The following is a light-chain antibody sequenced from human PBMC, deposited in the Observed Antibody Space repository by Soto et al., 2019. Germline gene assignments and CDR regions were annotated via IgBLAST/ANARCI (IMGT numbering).Light chain of an antibody. V-gene: IGLV2-14*03. CDR3: SSYASSNTVI. J-gene: IGLJ2*01. CDR1: SSDVGGHNY. Sequence: QSVLTQPASVSGSPGQSITISCTGTSSDVGGHNYVSWYQQHPGKAPKLMIYDVSNRPSGISYRFSGSKSGNTASLTISGLQAEDEADYYCSSYASSNTVILGGATKLTVL. CDR2: DVS.